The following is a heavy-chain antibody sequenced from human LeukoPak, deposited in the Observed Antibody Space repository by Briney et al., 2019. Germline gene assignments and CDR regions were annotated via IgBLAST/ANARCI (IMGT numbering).Heavy chain of an antibody. CDR3: GKTTTGYSSGQKPAWPVDS. CDR1: GFTFSGYW. CDR2: IFGSGGSP. Sequence: GGSLRLSCAASGFTFSGYWMSWVRQAPGKGLEWVAGIFGSGGSPHYADSVRGRSTISRDNSKNTVYLQINSLRADDTAVYYCGKTTTGYSSGQKPAWPVDSWGQGTLVTVSS. V-gene: IGHV3-23*01. J-gene: IGHJ4*02. D-gene: IGHD5-18*01.